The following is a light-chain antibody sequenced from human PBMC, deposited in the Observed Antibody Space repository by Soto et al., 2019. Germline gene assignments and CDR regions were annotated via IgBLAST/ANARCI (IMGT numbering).Light chain of an antibody. CDR2: GNS. CDR3: QSYHSSLGGSL. J-gene: IGLJ1*01. Sequence: QSVLTQPPSVSGAPGQRVTISCTGSSSNIGAGYDVHWYQQLPGTAPKLLIYGNSNRPSGVPDRFSGSKSGTSASLAITGLEAEDAADYDCQSYHSSLGGSLFGNRTKLTV. CDR1: SSNIGAGYD. V-gene: IGLV1-40*01.